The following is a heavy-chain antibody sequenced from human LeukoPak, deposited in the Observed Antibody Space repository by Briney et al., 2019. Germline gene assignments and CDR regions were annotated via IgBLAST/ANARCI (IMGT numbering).Heavy chain of an antibody. J-gene: IGHJ4*02. V-gene: IGHV4-59*08. D-gene: IGHD2/OR15-2a*01. CDR3: ARQSREAFPD. CDR2: IYYSGST. CDR1: GGSISSYY. Sequence: NPSETLSLTCTVSGGSISSYYWSWIRQPPGKGLEWIGYIYYSGSTNYNPSLKSRVTISVDTSKNQFSLKLSSVTAADTAVYYCARQSREAFPDWGQGTLVTVSS.